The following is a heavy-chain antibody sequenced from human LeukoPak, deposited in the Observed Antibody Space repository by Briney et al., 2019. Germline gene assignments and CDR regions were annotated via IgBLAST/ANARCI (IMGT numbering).Heavy chain of an antibody. D-gene: IGHD1-26*01. J-gene: IGHJ4*02. Sequence: GGSLRLSCVASGFTFSIYGMHWVRQAPRKGLEWVAFIRYDGSDKYYAESVKGRFTISRDNSKNTLYLLMNSLRAEDTAVYYCAKALSGSPPKPFDYWGQGTLVTVSS. CDR3: AKALSGSPPKPFDY. CDR1: GFTFSIYG. V-gene: IGHV3-30*02. CDR2: IRYDGSDK.